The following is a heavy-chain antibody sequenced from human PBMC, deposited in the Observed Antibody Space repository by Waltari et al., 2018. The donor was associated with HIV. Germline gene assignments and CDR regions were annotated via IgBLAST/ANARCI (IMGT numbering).Heavy chain of an antibody. J-gene: IGHJ4*02. CDR2: ISSSGSTI. D-gene: IGHD1-26*01. CDR1: GLIFSNYE. Sequence: EVQVVVAGGGLVQAGGTLRLSCAGCGLIFSNYEMNWVRQAPGKGLEWVSYISSSGSTIYYADSVKGRFTISRDNAKNSLYLQMNSLRAEDTAVYFCARDGSSYYGLDYWGRGTLVTVSS. V-gene: IGHV3-48*03. CDR3: ARDGSSYYGLDY.